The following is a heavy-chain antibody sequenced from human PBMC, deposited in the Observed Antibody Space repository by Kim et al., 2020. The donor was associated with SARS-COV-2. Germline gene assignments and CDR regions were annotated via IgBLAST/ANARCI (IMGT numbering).Heavy chain of an antibody. Sequence: GESLKISCKGSGYSFTSYWISWVRQMPGKGLEWMGRIDPSDSYTNYSPSFQGHVTISADKSISTAYLQWSSLKASDTAMYYCASPNHYGDYAHGMDVWGQGTTVTVSS. V-gene: IGHV5-10-1*01. CDR3: ASPNHYGDYAHGMDV. D-gene: IGHD4-17*01. CDR1: GYSFTSYW. J-gene: IGHJ6*02. CDR2: IDPSDSYT.